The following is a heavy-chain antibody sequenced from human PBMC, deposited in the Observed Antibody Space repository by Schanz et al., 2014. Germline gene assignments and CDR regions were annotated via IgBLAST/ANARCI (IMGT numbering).Heavy chain of an antibody. CDR2: ILGLASTT. V-gene: IGHV3-23*01. Sequence: EVHLLESGGGLVQPGGSLRLSCAASGFTFSTSAMSWVRQVPGKGLEWVSAILGLASTTYYADSVKGRFTISRDNSKNLLYLQMNSLRAEDTAVYYCTRDVRLDRRGNWFDPWGQGTLVTVSS. D-gene: IGHD1-1*01. CDR1: GFTFSTSA. J-gene: IGHJ5*02. CDR3: TRDVRLDRRGNWFDP.